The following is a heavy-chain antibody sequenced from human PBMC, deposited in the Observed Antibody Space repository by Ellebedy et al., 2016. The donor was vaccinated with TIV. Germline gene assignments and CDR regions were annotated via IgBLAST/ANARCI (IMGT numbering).Heavy chain of an antibody. CDR3: ARGGITMVRGEVYFDL. D-gene: IGHD3-10*01. J-gene: IGHJ2*01. Sequence: GESLKISXAASGFTVSSNYMSWVRQAPGKGLEWVSVIYSGGSTYYADSVKGRFTISRDNAKNSLYLQMNSLRAEDTAVYYCARGGITMVRGEVYFDLWGRGTLVTVSS. CDR1: GFTVSSNY. CDR2: IYSGGST. V-gene: IGHV3-53*01.